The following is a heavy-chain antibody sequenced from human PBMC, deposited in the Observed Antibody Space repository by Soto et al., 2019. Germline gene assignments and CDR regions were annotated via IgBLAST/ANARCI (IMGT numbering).Heavy chain of an antibody. Sequence: ASVKVSCKASGYTFTSYDINWVRQATRQGLEWMGWMNPNSGNTGYAQKFQGRVTMTRNTSISTAYMELSSLRSEDTAVYYCARFPFDGSGSWWFDPWGQGPLVTVSS. CDR3: ARFPFDGSGSWWFDP. CDR1: GYTFTSYD. CDR2: MNPNSGNT. V-gene: IGHV1-8*01. J-gene: IGHJ5*02. D-gene: IGHD3-10*01.